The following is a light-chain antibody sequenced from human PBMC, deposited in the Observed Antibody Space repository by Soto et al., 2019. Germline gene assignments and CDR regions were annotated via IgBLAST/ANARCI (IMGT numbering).Light chain of an antibody. J-gene: IGKJ5*01. V-gene: IGKV1-5*01. CDR3: QQYNTYAT. CDR1: QSISSW. Sequence: DIQMTQSPSTLSASVGDRVTITCRASQSISSWLAWYQQKPVKAPKLLIYDASSLESGVPSRFSGSGSGTEFNFTITGLQPDDFATYFCQQYNTYATFGQGTRLEIK. CDR2: DAS.